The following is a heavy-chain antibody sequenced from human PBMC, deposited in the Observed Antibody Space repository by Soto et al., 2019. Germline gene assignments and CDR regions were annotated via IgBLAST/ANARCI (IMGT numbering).Heavy chain of an antibody. Sequence: ASVKVSCKASGYTFTGYYMHWVRQAPGQGLEWMGWINPNSGGTNYAQKFQGWVTMTRDTSISTAYMELSRLRSDDTAVYYCARDYGGNSDFDAFDIWGQGTMVTVSS. J-gene: IGHJ3*02. CDR3: ARDYGGNSDFDAFDI. CDR1: GYTFTGYY. CDR2: INPNSGGT. V-gene: IGHV1-2*04. D-gene: IGHD4-17*01.